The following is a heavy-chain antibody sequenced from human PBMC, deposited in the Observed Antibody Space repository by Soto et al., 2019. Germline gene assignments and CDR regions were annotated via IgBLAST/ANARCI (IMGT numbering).Heavy chain of an antibody. D-gene: IGHD3-9*01. CDR2: MYNTGST. CDR1: GGSISSYY. CDR3: ARVSTSSGYYLPFDY. Sequence: SETLSLTCTVSGGSISSYYWSWIRQPPGKGLEWIGYMYNTGSTIYNPSLKSRVTISVDTSKNQFSLTLSSVTAADTAVYYCARVSTSSGYYLPFDYWGQGTLDTVSS. V-gene: IGHV4-59*12. J-gene: IGHJ4*02.